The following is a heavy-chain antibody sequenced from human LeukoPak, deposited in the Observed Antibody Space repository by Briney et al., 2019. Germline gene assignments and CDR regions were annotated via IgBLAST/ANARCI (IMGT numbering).Heavy chain of an antibody. Sequence: GGSLRLSCAASEFTFSDYYMSWIRQAPGKGLEWVSYISSSGSTIYYADSVKGRFTISRDNAKNSLYLQMNSLRAEDTAVYYCARDSVFLRRDGPFDYWGQGTLVTVSS. CDR1: EFTFSDYY. CDR3: ARDSVFLRRDGPFDY. CDR2: ISSSGSTI. J-gene: IGHJ4*02. D-gene: IGHD5-24*01. V-gene: IGHV3-11*01.